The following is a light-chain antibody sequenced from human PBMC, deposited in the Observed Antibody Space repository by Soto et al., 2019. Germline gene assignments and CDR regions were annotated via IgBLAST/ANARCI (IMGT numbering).Light chain of an antibody. CDR1: SSDVGAYDY. V-gene: IGLV2-8*01. J-gene: IGLJ1*01. Sequence: QSVLTPPPSASGSPGQSVTISCTGTSSDVGAYDYVSWYQQHPGKAPKLMIYEINKRTSGVPDRFSGSKSGNTASLTVSGLQAEDEADDYCSSFAGSNNFPYVFGTGTKVTVL. CDR2: EIN. CDR3: SSFAGSNNFPYV.